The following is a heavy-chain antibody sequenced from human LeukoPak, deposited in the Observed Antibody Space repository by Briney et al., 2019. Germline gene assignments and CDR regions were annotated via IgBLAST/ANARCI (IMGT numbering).Heavy chain of an antibody. J-gene: IGHJ5*02. V-gene: IGHV4-34*01. CDR2: ITHSGSD. Sequence: SETLSLTCAVYNGSFTESFSSYYWTWIRQSPGKALEWIGEITHSGSDNYNPSLRSRVTLSVDTSKKQFSLQLRSVTAADTAIYYCVGPVYSNTGRPGDPWGQGTLVTVSS. CDR3: VGPVYSNTGRPGDP. CDR1: NGSFTESFSSYY. D-gene: IGHD6-13*01.